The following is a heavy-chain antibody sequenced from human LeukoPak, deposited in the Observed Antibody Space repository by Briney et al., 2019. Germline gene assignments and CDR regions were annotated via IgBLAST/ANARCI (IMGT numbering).Heavy chain of an antibody. CDR3: ARLFRGSEHYLDY. Sequence: GQSLKISCKNSGYRFTSYWIGWVRQMPGKGLEWMGIIYPTDSDTRYSPSFQGQATISADKSISTTYLQWSSLKAWDTAMYYCARLFRGSEHYLDYWGQGTLVTVSS. CDR2: IYPTDSDT. V-gene: IGHV5-51*01. D-gene: IGHD3-3*01. J-gene: IGHJ4*02. CDR1: GYRFTSYW.